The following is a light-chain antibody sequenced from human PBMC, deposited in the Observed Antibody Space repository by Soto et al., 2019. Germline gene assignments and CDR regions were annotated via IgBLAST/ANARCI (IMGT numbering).Light chain of an antibody. V-gene: IGKV3-20*01. CDR3: QQYTGPPTT. Sequence: IVWTQSPVTLSLSPGERATLSCRASQSVRSDYLAWYQQKPGQAPRLLIDDASTRAAGIPARFNGGGSGTDFTLTITRLEPEDSAVYFCQQYTGPPTTFGQGTRLEVK. CDR1: QSVRSDY. J-gene: IGKJ5*01. CDR2: DAS.